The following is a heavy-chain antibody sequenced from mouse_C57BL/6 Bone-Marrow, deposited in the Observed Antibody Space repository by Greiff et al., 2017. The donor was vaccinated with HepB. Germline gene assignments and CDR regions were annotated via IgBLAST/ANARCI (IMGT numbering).Heavy chain of an antibody. CDR3: TRGWFDY. Sequence: VQLKESGAELVRPGASVKLSCTASGFNIKDDYMHWVKQRPERGLEWIGWIDPENGDTEYASKFQGKATITADTSSNTAYLQLSSLTSEDTAVYYCTRGWFDYWGQGTTLTVSS. V-gene: IGHV14-4*01. J-gene: IGHJ2*01. CDR2: IDPENGDT. D-gene: IGHD3-3*01. CDR1: GFNIKDDY.